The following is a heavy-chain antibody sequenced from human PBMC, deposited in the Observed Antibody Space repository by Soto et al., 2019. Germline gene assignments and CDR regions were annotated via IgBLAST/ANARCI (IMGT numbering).Heavy chain of an antibody. V-gene: IGHV3-33*01. CDR1: GLTFSSYG. CDR3: VRDMGGNTFFDY. J-gene: IGHJ4*02. Sequence: QVQLVESGGGVVQPGRSLRLSCAASGLTFSSYGMHWVRQAPGKGREWVAFIWFDGSNKYYADSVKGRFTISRDNSKNTLYLQMNSLRAEDTAVYYCVRDMGGNTFFDYWGQGTLVIVSS. D-gene: IGHD2-15*01. CDR2: IWFDGSNK.